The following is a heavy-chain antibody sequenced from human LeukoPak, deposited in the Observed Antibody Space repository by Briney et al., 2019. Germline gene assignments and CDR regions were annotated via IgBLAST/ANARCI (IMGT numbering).Heavy chain of an antibody. CDR3: ARAGHRRYYYDNGYDY. J-gene: IGHJ4*02. CDR1: DYTFTNYG. CDR2: ISAYNGNT. D-gene: IGHD3-22*01. Sequence: ASVKVSCKASDYTFTNYGISWVRLAPGQGLEWMGWISAYNGNTNYAQKLQGRVTLTTDTSTSTAYMGLRSLRSDDTAVYYCARAGHRRYYYDNGYDYWGQGTLVTVSS. V-gene: IGHV1-18*01.